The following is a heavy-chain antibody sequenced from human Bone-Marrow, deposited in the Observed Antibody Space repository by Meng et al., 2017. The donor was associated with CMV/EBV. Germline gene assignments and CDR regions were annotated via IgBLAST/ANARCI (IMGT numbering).Heavy chain of an antibody. J-gene: IGHJ3*02. CDR1: GFTFDDYD. V-gene: IGHV3-43D*03. Sequence: GGSLRLSCAASGFTFDDYDMHWVRQVPGKGLEWVSLINWYGGSTYYTDSVKGRFTISRDNSKNSLYLQMNSLRAEDTALYYCTKDIKPWGGSNNAFEIWGQGTMVTVSS. D-gene: IGHD1/OR15-1a*01. CDR3: TKDIKPWGGSNNAFEI. CDR2: INWYGGST.